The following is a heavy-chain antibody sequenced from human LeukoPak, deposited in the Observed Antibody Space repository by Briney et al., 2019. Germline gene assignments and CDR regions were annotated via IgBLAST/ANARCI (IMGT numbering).Heavy chain of an antibody. Sequence: GGSLSLSCAASGFTLSNYALSWVRQAPGKGLEWVSGMSDSGVSSYYADSVKGRFTISRDNSKNTLYLQMNSLRAEDTAVYYCAKASAGSSWYLGDDYWGQGTLVTVTS. J-gene: IGHJ4*02. CDR1: GFTLSNYA. CDR2: MSDSGVSS. D-gene: IGHD6-13*01. V-gene: IGHV3-23*01. CDR3: AKASAGSSWYLGDDY.